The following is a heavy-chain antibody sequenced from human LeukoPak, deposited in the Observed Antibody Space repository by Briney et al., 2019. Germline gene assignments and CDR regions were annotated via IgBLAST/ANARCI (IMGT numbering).Heavy chain of an antibody. Sequence: PGGSLRLSCAASGFTFSSYGIHWVRQAPGKGLEWVAVISYDGSNKYYADSVKGRFTISRDNSKNTLYLQMNSLRAEDTAVYYCARQSVGYFDYWGQGTLVTVSS. J-gene: IGHJ4*02. CDR3: ARQSVGYFDY. CDR1: GFTFSSYG. CDR2: ISYDGSNK. D-gene: IGHD3-16*01. V-gene: IGHV3-30*03.